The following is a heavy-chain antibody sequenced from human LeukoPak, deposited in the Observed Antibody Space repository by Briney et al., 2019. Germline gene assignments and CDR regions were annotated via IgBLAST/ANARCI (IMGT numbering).Heavy chain of an antibody. J-gene: IGHJ4*02. CDR1: GCTFTSYD. Sequence: ASVKVSCKASGCTFTSYDIHWVRQATGQGLEWMGWMSPNSGNTVYAQKFQGRVTMTRNTSISTAYMELSSLSSEDTAVYYCARGCSSTTCSWPFDYWGQGTLVTVSS. V-gene: IGHV1-8*01. CDR3: ARGCSSTTCSWPFDY. CDR2: MSPNSGNT. D-gene: IGHD2-2*01.